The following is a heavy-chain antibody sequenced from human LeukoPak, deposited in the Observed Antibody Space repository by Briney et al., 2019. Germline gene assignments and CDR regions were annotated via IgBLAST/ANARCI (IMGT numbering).Heavy chain of an antibody. CDR2: INPSGGST. D-gene: IGHD3-10*01. CDR3: ARGPRITLVRGGQWYYYMDV. V-gene: IGHV1-46*01. CDR1: EYTFSINY. J-gene: IGHJ6*03. Sequence: ASVKVSCKASEYTFSINYMHWVRQAPGQGLEWMGIINPSGGSTNYPQKFQGRVTITRDTSTSTVYMELASLRSEDTAVYYCARGPRITLVRGGQWYYYMDVWGKGTTVTISS.